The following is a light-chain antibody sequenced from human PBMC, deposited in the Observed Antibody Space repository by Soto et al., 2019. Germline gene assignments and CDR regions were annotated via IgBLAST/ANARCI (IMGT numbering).Light chain of an antibody. CDR2: AAS. V-gene: IGKV1-39*01. J-gene: IGKJ2*01. CDR3: QQSYSTPFT. CDR1: QSISSY. Sequence: DIQMTQSPFSLSASVGDRVTITCRASQSISSYLNWYQKKPGKAPNLLIYAASSLQGGVPSRFSGSASGTDFTLTISSLHPEDFATYYCQQSYSTPFTFGQGTKLEIK.